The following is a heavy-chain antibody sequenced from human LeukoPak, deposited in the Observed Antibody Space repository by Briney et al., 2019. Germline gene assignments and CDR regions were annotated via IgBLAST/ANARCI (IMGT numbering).Heavy chain of an antibody. Sequence: SETLSLTCTVSGGSISSSSYYWGWIRQPPGKGLEWIGSIYYSGSTYYNPSLKSRVTISVDTSKNQFSLKLSSVTAADTAVYYCARAGYSNSRGYYYYYMDVWGKGTTVTISS. D-gene: IGHD6-13*01. V-gene: IGHV4-39*01. CDR3: ARAGYSNSRGYYYYYMDV. J-gene: IGHJ6*03. CDR2: IYYSGST. CDR1: GGSISSSSYY.